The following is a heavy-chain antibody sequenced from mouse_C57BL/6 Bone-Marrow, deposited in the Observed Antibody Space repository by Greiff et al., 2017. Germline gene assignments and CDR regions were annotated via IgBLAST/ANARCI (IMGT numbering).Heavy chain of an antibody. Sequence: VQLQQSGPELVKPGASVKISCKASGYSFTGYYMNWVKQSPEKSLEWIGEINPSTGGTTYNQKFKAKATLTVDKSSSTAYMQLKSLTSEDSAVYYCARSTMVTYYFDYWGQGTTLTVSS. J-gene: IGHJ2*01. CDR3: ARSTMVTYYFDY. CDR1: GYSFTGYY. CDR2: INPSTGGT. V-gene: IGHV1-42*01. D-gene: IGHD2-2*01.